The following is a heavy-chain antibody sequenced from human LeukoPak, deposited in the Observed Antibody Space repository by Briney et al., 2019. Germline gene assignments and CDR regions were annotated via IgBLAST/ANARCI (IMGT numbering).Heavy chain of an antibody. D-gene: IGHD1-26*01. J-gene: IGHJ4*02. CDR2: IRYDGSNK. CDR1: GFTFSSYG. V-gene: IGHV3-30*02. CDR3: AREGGSYYIY. Sequence: HPGGSLRLSCAASGFTFSSYGMHWVRQAPGKGLEWVAFIRYDGSNKYYADSVKGRFTISRDNSKNTLYLQMNSLRAEDTAVYYCAREGGSYYIYWGQGTLVTVSS.